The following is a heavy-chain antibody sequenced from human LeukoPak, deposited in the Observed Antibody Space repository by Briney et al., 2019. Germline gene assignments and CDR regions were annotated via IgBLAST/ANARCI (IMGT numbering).Heavy chain of an antibody. D-gene: IGHD6-19*01. Sequence: GGSLRLSCAASGCTFSNYGMQWVRQAPGKGLEWVAFIRFDGSSPYYADSVKGRFTISRGNSKNTLYLQINNLRAEDTAVYYCAKDETDSSTWLNWFDPWGQGTLVTVSS. CDR1: GCTFSNYG. CDR3: AKDETDSSTWLNWFDP. CDR2: IRFDGSSP. J-gene: IGHJ5*02. V-gene: IGHV3-30*02.